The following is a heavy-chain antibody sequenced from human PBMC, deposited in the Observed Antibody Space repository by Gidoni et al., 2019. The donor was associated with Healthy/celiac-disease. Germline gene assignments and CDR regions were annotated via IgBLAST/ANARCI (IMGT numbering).Heavy chain of an antibody. CDR1: GFTFSSYA. D-gene: IGHD6-13*01. CDR2: ISYDGSNK. CDR3: ARSIPQQQPGEYYYYGMDV. J-gene: IGHJ6*02. V-gene: IGHV3-30-3*01. Sequence: QVQLVESGGGVVQPGRSLRLSCAASGFTFSSYAMHWVRQAPGKGLEWVAVISYDGSNKYYADSVKGRFTISRDNSKNTLYLQMNSLRAEDTAVYYCARSIPQQQPGEYYYYGMDVWGQGTTVTVSS.